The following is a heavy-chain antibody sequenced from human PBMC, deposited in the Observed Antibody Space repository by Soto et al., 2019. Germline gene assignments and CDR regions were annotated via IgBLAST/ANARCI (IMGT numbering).Heavy chain of an antibody. CDR1: GYTFTGYY. CDR2: SNPNSGGT. Sequence: ASVKVSCKASGYTFTGYYMHWVRQAPGQGLEWRGWSNPNSGGTNYAQKFQGWVTMTRDTSISTAYMELSRLRSDDTAVYYCASEGGSPRQNGFYXWGQGTLVTVSX. V-gene: IGHV1-2*04. D-gene: IGHD3-16*01. CDR3: ASEGGSPRQNGFYX. J-gene: IGHJ5*02.